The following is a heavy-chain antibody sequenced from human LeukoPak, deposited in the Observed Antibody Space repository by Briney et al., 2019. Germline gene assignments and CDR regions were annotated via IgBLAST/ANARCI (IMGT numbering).Heavy chain of an antibody. CDR1: GYTFTSYG. D-gene: IGHD3-3*01. Sequence: ASVKVSCKASGYTFTSYGISWVRQAPGQGLEWMGWISAYNGNTNYAQKLQGRVTMTTDTSTSTAYMELRSLRSDDTAVYYCARDPIYDFWSGLDYWAREPWSPSPQ. J-gene: IGHJ4*02. V-gene: IGHV1-18*01. CDR2: ISAYNGNT. CDR3: ARDPIYDFWSGLDY.